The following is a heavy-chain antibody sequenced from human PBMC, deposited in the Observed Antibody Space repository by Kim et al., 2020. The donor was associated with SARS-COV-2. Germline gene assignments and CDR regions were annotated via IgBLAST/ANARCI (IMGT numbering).Heavy chain of an antibody. V-gene: IGHV4-59*08. CDR3: VRRVTMGNWGSSDPNNWL. D-gene: IGHD3-10*01. J-gene: IGHJ5*01. CDR2: VSQSGNN. CDR1: GDSIGHFF. Sequence: SETLSLTCTVSGDSIGHFFWNWIRQTPGNRLEWIGHVSQSGNNVYNPSLESRLSLSMDTSKNQVSLNLRFVTAADTAVYYCVRRVTMGNWGSSDPNNWL.